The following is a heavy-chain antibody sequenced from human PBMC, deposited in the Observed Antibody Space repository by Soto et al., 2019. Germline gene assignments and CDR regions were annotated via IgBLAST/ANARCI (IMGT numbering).Heavy chain of an antibody. CDR2: IKSKTDGGTT. Sequence: GGSLRLSCAASGFTFSNAWMSWVRQAPGKGLEWVGRIKSKTDGGTTDYAAPVKGRFSISRDDSKNTLYLQMNSLKTEYTAVYYCSTEGVYCSGGSCSSTSYYYGMDVWGQGTTVTVSS. CDR3: STEGVYCSGGSCSSTSYYYGMDV. V-gene: IGHV3-15*01. CDR1: GFTFSNAW. D-gene: IGHD2-15*01. J-gene: IGHJ6*02.